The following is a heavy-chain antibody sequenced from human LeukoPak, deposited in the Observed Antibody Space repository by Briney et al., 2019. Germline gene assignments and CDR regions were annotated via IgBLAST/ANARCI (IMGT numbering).Heavy chain of an antibody. CDR1: GFTFSNYV. D-gene: IGHD5-12*01. CDR3: ASGIVPTTGFDY. V-gene: IGHV3-30*03. Sequence: GRSLRLSCEASGFTFSNYVMYWVRQAPGKGLEWVAVISDDGTYGYYADSVKGRFTISRDNSKNTLYLQMNSLRAEDTAVYYYASGIVPTTGFDYWGQGTLVTVSS. J-gene: IGHJ4*02. CDR2: ISDDGTYG.